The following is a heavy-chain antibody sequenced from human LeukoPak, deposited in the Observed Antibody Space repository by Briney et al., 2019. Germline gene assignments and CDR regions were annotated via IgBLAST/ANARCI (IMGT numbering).Heavy chain of an antibody. CDR1: GGSISSYY. CDR3: ARDDSSGYDY. D-gene: IGHD3-22*01. CDR2: IYYSGST. V-gene: IGHV4-59*01. Sequence: SKTLSLTCTVSGGSISSYYWSWIRQPPGKGLEWIGYIYYSGSTNYNPSLKSRVTISVDTSKNQFSLKLSSVTAADTAVYYCARDDSSGYDYWGQGTLVTVSS. J-gene: IGHJ4*02.